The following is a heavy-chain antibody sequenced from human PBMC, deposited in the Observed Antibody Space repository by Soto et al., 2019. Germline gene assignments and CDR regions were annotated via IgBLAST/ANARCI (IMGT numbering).Heavy chain of an antibody. D-gene: IGHD2-15*01. V-gene: IGHV3-21*01. Sequence: GGSLRLSCAASGFTFSSYSMNWVRQAPGKGLEWVSSISSSSSYIYYADSVKGRFTISRDNAKNSLYLQMNSLRAEDTAVYYCARLCSGGSCYSGYYYYGMDVWGQGTTVTV. CDR2: ISSSSSYI. J-gene: IGHJ6*02. CDR3: ARLCSGGSCYSGYYYYGMDV. CDR1: GFTFSSYS.